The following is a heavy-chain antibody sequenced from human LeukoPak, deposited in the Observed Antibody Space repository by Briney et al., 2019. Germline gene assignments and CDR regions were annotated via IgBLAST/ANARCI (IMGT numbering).Heavy chain of an antibody. CDR3: ARVGTYYDFWSGIREYYFDY. D-gene: IGHD3-3*01. CDR1: GGSISSYY. Sequence: SETLSLTCSVSGGSISSYYWSWIRQPPGKGLEWIGYIYYSGSTNYNPSLKSRVTISVDTSKNQFSLKLSSVTAADTAVYYCARVGTYYDFWSGIREYYFDYWGQGTLVTVSS. CDR2: IYYSGST. J-gene: IGHJ4*02. V-gene: IGHV4-59*01.